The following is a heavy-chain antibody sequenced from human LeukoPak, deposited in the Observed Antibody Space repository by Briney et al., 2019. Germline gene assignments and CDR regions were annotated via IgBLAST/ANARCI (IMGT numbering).Heavy chain of an antibody. D-gene: IGHD3-22*01. CDR1: GFTFSSYA. Sequence: GGSLRLSCAASGFTFSSYAMSWVRQAPGKGLEWASAISGSGGSTYYADSVKGRFTISRDNSKNTLYLQMNSLRAEDTAVYYCAKDLAMIVVVILDYWGQGTLVTVSS. CDR3: AKDLAMIVVVILDY. V-gene: IGHV3-23*01. CDR2: ISGSGGST. J-gene: IGHJ4*02.